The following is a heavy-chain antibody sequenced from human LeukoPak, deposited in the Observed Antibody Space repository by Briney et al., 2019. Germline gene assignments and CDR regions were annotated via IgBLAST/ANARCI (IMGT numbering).Heavy chain of an antibody. CDR1: GYSFTSYW. J-gene: IGHJ4*02. Sequence: GESLKISCKGSGYSFTSYWIGWVRQMPRKGLEWKGIIYPGDSDTRYSPSFQGQVTISADKSISTAYLQWSSLKASDTAMYYCARWAQARSGYSYGAIDYWGQGTLVTVSS. V-gene: IGHV5-51*01. CDR2: IYPGDSDT. D-gene: IGHD5-18*01. CDR3: ARWAQARSGYSYGAIDY.